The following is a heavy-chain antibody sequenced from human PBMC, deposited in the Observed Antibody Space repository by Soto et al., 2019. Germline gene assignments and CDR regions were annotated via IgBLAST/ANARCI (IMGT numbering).Heavy chain of an antibody. CDR1: GYTFTAYA. Sequence: ASVKVSCKASGYTFTAYAIHWVRQAPGQRLEWMGWINAGNGDTKYSQNFQGRVAITRDTSASTAYTELSSLRSEDTATYYCARASGYYDSSGYLPYWGQGTLVTVSS. J-gene: IGHJ4*02. CDR2: INAGNGDT. D-gene: IGHD3-22*01. CDR3: ARASGYYDSSGYLPY. V-gene: IGHV1-3*01.